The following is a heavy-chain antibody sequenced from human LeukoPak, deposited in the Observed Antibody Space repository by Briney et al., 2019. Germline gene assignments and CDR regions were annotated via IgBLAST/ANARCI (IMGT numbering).Heavy chain of an antibody. CDR2: ISPSGDAA. J-gene: IGHJ4*02. D-gene: IGHD3-10*01. V-gene: IGHV3-64*01. CDR1: GFTFSSYW. CDR3: ARGLFYGSGQYYFDY. Sequence: GGSLRLSCAASGFTFSSYWMHWVRQAPGKGLEYVSAISPSGDAAFYTNSFKGRFTISRDNSKNTLFLQMGSLTAEDTAVYYCARGLFYGSGQYYFDYWGQGTLVTVSS.